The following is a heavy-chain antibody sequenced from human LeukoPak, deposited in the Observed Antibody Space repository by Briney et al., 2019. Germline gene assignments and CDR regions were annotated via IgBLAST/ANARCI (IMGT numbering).Heavy chain of an antibody. CDR3: ARHPRWELRNFDY. CDR2: IYYSGST. D-gene: IGHD1-26*01. Sequence: SETLSLTCTVSGCSINNYWSWIRQPPGKGLEWIGYIYYSGSTNYNPSLKSRVTISVDTSKNQFSLKLTSVTAEDTAVYYCARHPRWELRNFDYWGQGTLVTVSS. V-gene: IGHV4-59*08. CDR1: GCSINNY. J-gene: IGHJ4*02.